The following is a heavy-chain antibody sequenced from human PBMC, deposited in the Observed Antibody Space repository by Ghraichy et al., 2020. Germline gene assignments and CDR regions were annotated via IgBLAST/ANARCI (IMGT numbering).Heavy chain of an antibody. Sequence: SETLSLTCAVYGGSFSGYYWSWIRQPPGKGLEWIGEINHSGSTNYNPSLKSRVTISVDKSKNQFSLTLSSVTAADTAVYYCARVRKVAARPFDYWGQGTLVTVSS. V-gene: IGHV4-34*01. CDR1: GGSFSGYY. D-gene: IGHD6-6*01. J-gene: IGHJ4*02. CDR2: INHSGST. CDR3: ARVRKVAARPFDY.